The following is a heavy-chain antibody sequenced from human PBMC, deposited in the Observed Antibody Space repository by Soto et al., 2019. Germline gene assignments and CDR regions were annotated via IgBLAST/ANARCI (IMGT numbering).Heavy chain of an antibody. CDR3: ARATYYYDGSGYPRPFCFDY. CDR2: IYHTGST. CDR1: YGSITSSGYY. Sequence: PSETLSLTCAVSYGSITSSGYYWSWIRQPPGKGLEWIGYIYHTGSTYYNPSLKSRVTISLDRSKNQFSLKLSSVTAADTAVYSAARATYYYDGSGYPRPFCFDYWGQGTLVTVSS. J-gene: IGHJ4*02. D-gene: IGHD3-22*01. V-gene: IGHV4-30-2*01.